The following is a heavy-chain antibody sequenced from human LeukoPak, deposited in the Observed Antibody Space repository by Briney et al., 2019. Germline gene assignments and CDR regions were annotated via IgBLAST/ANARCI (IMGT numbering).Heavy chain of an antibody. D-gene: IGHD5-18*01. CDR3: ARSSEQPGYFDY. V-gene: IGHV1-18*01. CDR1: GYTFTSYG. J-gene: IGHJ4*02. CDR2: ISAYNGNT. Sequence: ASVKVSCKAPGYTFTSYGISWVRQAPGQGLEWMGWISAYNGNTNYAQKLQGRVTMTTDTSTSTAYMELRSLRSDDTAVYYCARSSEQPGYFDYWGQGTLVTVSS.